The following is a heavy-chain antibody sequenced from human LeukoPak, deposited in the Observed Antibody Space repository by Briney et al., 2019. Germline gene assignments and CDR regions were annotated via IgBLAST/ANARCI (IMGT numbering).Heavy chain of an antibody. CDR2: IWYDGSNK. CDR1: GFTFSSYG. V-gene: IGHV3-33*01. D-gene: IGHD1-26*01. CDR3: ARDMGKSGAFDV. J-gene: IGHJ3*01. Sequence: GRSLRLSCAAPGFTFSSYGMHWVRQAPGKGLEWVAVIWYDGSNKYYADSVKGRFTISRDNSKNTLYLQMNSLRADDTAVYYCARDMGKSGAFDVWGQGTMVTVSS.